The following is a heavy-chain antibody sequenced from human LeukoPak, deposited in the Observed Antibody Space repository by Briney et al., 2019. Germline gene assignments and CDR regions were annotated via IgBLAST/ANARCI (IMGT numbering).Heavy chain of an antibody. D-gene: IGHD3-22*01. CDR2: IRTTGDT. CDR1: GFTFNYYD. J-gene: IGHJ2*01. Sequence: GGPLRLSCAVSGFTFNYYDMHWVRQAPGKRLEWVSAIRTTGDTHYPDSVKGRFAMSREDAKNSVHLQMNTLRAGDTAVYYCARGVSYYYDNSGHPGWYFDLWGRGTLVTVSS. V-gene: IGHV3-13*01. CDR3: ARGVSYYYDNSGHPGWYFDL.